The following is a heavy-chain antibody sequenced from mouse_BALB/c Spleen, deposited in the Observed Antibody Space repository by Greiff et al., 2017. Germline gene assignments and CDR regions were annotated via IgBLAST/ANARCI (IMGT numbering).Heavy chain of an antibody. D-gene: IGHD1-1*01. CDR1: GFSLSRYS. Sequence: QVQLKESGPGLVAPSQSLSITCTVSGFSLSRYSVHWVRQPPGKGLEWLGMIWGGGSTDYNSALKSRLSISKDNSKSQVFLKMNSLQTDDTAMYYCARIPYYYGSSPYFDYWGQGTTLTVSS. CDR2: IWGGGST. J-gene: IGHJ2*01. V-gene: IGHV2-6-4*01. CDR3: ARIPYYYGSSPYFDY.